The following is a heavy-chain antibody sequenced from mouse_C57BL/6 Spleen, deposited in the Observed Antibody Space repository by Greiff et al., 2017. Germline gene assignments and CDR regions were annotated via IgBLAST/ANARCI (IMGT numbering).Heavy chain of an antibody. D-gene: IGHD1-1*01. J-gene: IGHJ4*01. CDR3: ARGYYGSSPWYAMDY. Sequence: VQLQQPGAELVKPGASVKLSCKASGYTFTSYWMHWVKQRPGQGLEWIGMIHPNSGSTNYNEKFKSKATLTVAKSSSTAYMQLNSRTSEDSAVYYCARGYYGSSPWYAMDYWGQGTSVTVSS. V-gene: IGHV1-64*01. CDR1: GYTFTSYW. CDR2: IHPNSGST.